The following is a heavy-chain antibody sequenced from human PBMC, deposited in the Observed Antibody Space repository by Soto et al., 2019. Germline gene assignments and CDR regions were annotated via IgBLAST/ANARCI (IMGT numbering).Heavy chain of an antibody. D-gene: IGHD2-8*01. CDR3: ARTPDCPNGVCSAGFDY. Sequence: PGRCLRLACAACGFSFSDYYMSRIRQAPGKGLEWVSYISSSSSYTNYADSVTGRFTISRDNAKNALYLQMNSLRAEDTAVYYCARTPDCPNGVCSAGFDYSGQATLVTVSS. V-gene: IGHV3-11*06. CDR1: GFSFSDYY. CDR2: ISSSSSYT. J-gene: IGHJ4*02.